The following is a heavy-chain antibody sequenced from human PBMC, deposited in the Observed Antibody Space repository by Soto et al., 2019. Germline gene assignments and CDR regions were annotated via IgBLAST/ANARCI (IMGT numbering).Heavy chain of an antibody. CDR2: ISGSGGST. D-gene: IGHD3-22*01. Sequence: PGGSLRLSCAASGFTFSNYGMSWVRQAPGKGLEWVSGISGSGGSTYYADSVKGRFTISRDSSKNTLYLQMNSLRAEDTAVYYCAKEGDTTGFYYSKDQWGQGTLVTVSS. V-gene: IGHV3-23*01. CDR1: GFTFSNYG. J-gene: IGHJ4*02. CDR3: AKEGDTTGFYYSKDQ.